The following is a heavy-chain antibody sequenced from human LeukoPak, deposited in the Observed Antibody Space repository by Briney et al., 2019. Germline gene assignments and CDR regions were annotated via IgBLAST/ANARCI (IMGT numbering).Heavy chain of an antibody. CDR3: ARVHAAGTLYY. D-gene: IGHD6-13*01. CDR2: ISSSSSYI. Sequence: GGSLRLSCAASGFTVSSNYMSWVRQAPGKGLEWVSSISSSSSYIYYADSVKGRFTISRDNAKNSLYLQMNSLRAEDTAVYYCARVHAAGTLYYWGQGTLVTVSS. J-gene: IGHJ4*02. V-gene: IGHV3-21*01. CDR1: GFTVSSNY.